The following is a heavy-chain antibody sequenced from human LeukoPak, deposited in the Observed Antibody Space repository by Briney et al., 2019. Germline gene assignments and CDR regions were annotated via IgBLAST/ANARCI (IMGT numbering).Heavy chain of an antibody. CDR1: GGSFSGYY. CDR2: INHSGST. V-gene: IGHV4-34*01. Sequence: SETLSLTCAVYGGSFSGYYWSWIRQPPGKGLEWIGEINHSGSTNYNPSLKSRVTISVDTSKNQFSLKLSSVTAGDTAVYYCARGKGHGSGSDDNFDYWGQGTLVTVSS. D-gene: IGHD3-10*01. J-gene: IGHJ4*02. CDR3: ARGKGHGSGSDDNFDY.